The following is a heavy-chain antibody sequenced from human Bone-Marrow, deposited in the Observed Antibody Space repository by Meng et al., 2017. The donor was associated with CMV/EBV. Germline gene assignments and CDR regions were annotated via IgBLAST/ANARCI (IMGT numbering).Heavy chain of an antibody. V-gene: IGHV4-39*07. D-gene: IGHD1-14*01. Sequence: SETLSLTCTVSGGSISSSSYYWGWVRQPPGKGLEWIASIYYSGSTYYSPSLASRVTISVDTSKNQFSLKVSSVTAADTAVYYCTRDLLSGLTSDDWGHGKLVNVSS. CDR3: TRDLLSGLTSDD. CDR2: IYYSGST. CDR1: GGSISSSSYY. J-gene: IGHJ4*01.